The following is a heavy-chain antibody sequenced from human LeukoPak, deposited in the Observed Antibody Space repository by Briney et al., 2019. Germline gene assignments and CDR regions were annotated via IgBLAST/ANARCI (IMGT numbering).Heavy chain of an antibody. CDR3: ARDLGYCSGSTCYVGYFDY. V-gene: IGHV3-66*01. J-gene: IGHJ4*02. Sequence: GGSLRLSCAASGFTFNLFSMNWVRQAPGKGLEWVSLIYSDGSTYYADSVKGRFTISRDNSKNTLYLQMNSLRAEDTAVYYCARDLGYCSGSTCYVGYFDYWGQGTQVTVSS. CDR1: GFTFNLFS. CDR2: IYSDGST. D-gene: IGHD2-15*01.